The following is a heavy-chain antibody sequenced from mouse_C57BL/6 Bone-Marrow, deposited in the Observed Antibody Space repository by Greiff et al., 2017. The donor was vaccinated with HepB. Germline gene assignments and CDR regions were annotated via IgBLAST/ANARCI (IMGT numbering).Heavy chain of an antibody. V-gene: IGHV7-1*01. D-gene: IGHD2-3*01. Sequence: EVMLVESGGGLVQSGRSLRLSCATSGFTFSDFYMEWVRQAPGKGLEWIAASRNKANDYTTEYSASVKGRFIVSRDTSQSILYLQMNALRAEDTAIYYCARDADGYYGCAYWGQGKLVTVTA. CDR1: GFTFSDFY. CDR2: SRNKANDYTT. J-gene: IGHJ3*01. CDR3: ARDADGYYGCAY.